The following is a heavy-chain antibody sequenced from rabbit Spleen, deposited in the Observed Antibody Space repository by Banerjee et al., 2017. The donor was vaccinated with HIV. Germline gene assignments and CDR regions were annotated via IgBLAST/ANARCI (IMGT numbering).Heavy chain of an antibody. CDR3: SRNLAGVIGWNFGL. CDR1: GFSFIYKHV. D-gene: IGHD4-1*01. CDR2: INTSNGNN. Sequence: QEQLVESGGDLVKPGASLTLTCKASGFSFIYKHVMCWVRQATGRGLEWIACINTSNGNNFYATWAKGSFPISKTSSTTVALQMTSLTVADTAPYFCSRNLAGVIGWNFGLWGPGTLVTVS. J-gene: IGHJ4*01. V-gene: IGHV1S45*01.